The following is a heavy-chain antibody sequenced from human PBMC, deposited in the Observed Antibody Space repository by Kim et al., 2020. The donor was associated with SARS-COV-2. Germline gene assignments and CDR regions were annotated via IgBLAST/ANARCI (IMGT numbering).Heavy chain of an antibody. CDR1: GFTFSSYE. J-gene: IGHJ4*02. CDR2: ISSSGSTI. Sequence: GGSLRLSCAASGFTFSSYEMNWVRQAPGKGLEWVSYISSSGSTIYYADSVKGRFTISRDNAKNSLYLQMNSLRAEDTAVYYCARDQQKSQYGGYWGQGTLVTVSS. CDR3: ARDQQKSQYGGY. V-gene: IGHV3-48*03. D-gene: IGHD2-2*01.